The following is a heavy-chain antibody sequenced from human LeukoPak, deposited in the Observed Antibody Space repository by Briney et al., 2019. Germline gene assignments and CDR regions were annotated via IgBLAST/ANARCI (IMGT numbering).Heavy chain of an antibody. J-gene: IGHJ4*02. CDR3: ARDTSYSSGRDLWY. V-gene: IGHV1-18*01. CDR2: ISAYNGNT. CDR1: GYTITSYG. Sequence: RASVKVSCKASGYTITSYGISWVRQAPGQGLEWMGWISAYNGNTNYAQKLQGRVTMTTDTSTSTAYMELRSLRSDDTAVYYCARDTSYSSGRDLWYWGQGTLVTVSS. D-gene: IGHD6-19*01.